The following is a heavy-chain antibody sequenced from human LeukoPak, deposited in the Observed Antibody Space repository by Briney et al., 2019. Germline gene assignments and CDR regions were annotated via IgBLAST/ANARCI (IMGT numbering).Heavy chain of an antibody. Sequence: ETLRLSCAASGFTFSSYAMSWVRQAPGKGLEWVSAISGSGGSTYYADSVKGRFTISRDNSKNTLYLQMNSLRAEDTAVYYCAKWERSSGYYVDWGQGTLVTVSS. D-gene: IGHD3-22*01. CDR1: GFTFSSYA. V-gene: IGHV3-23*01. CDR3: AKWERSSGYYVD. CDR2: ISGSGGST. J-gene: IGHJ4*02.